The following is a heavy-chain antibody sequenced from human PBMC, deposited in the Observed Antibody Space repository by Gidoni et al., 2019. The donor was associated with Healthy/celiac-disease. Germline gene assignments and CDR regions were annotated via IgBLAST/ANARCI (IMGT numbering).Heavy chain of an antibody. D-gene: IGHD2-8*01. Sequence: EVQLVESGGGLVQPGGSLRLSCAASAFTSSSYEMHWVRQAPGKGLEWVSYISSSGSTIYYADSVKGRFTISRDNAKNSLYLQMNSLRAEDTAVYYCAGYFGVLMVYGFDYWGQGTLVTVSS. CDR1: AFTSSSYE. J-gene: IGHJ4*02. CDR3: AGYFGVLMVYGFDY. CDR2: ISSSGSTI. V-gene: IGHV3-48*03.